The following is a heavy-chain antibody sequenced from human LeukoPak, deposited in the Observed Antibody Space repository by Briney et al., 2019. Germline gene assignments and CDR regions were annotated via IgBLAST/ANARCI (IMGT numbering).Heavy chain of an antibody. D-gene: IGHD3-10*01. V-gene: IGHV1-2*02. CDR3: AREAYGSGSYGLDY. J-gene: IGHJ4*02. CDR2: VTPNSGGT. Sequence: ASVKVSCKASGYTFTGYYMHWVRQAPGQGLEWMGWVTPNSGGTNYAQRFQGRVTMTRDTSISTAYMELNRLRSDDTAVYYCAREAYGSGSYGLDYWGQGTLVTVSS. CDR1: GYTFTGYY.